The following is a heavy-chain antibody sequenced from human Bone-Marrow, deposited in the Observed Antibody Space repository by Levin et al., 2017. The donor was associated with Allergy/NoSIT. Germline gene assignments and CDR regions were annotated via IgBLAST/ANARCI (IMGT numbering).Heavy chain of an antibody. CDR2: IAYNGNNI. D-gene: IGHD3-10*01. CDR1: GFTFSDYA. CDR3: VRENYGQYYFDY. V-gene: IGHV3-30*03. Sequence: SCAASGFTFSDYAMHWVRQAPGTGLEWVAVIAYNGNNIHYADSLEGRFSISRDNSKNTLYLQMNSLRPEDTAVFYCVRENYGQYYFDYWGQGTLVTVSS. J-gene: IGHJ4*02.